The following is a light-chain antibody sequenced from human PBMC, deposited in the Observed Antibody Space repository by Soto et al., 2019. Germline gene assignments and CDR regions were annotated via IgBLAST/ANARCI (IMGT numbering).Light chain of an antibody. V-gene: IGKV3-15*01. CDR2: GAS. CDR3: QQYKSWPPIT. CDR1: QSVDIN. J-gene: IGKJ5*01. Sequence: EIVLTHSPGTLSVSPCDRVTLSFSASQSVDINLAWYQQRAGQAPRLLVYGASTKATDMPGRFSGRGSGTEFTLTINNLQSEDFAVYYCQQYKSWPPITFGQGTRLEIK.